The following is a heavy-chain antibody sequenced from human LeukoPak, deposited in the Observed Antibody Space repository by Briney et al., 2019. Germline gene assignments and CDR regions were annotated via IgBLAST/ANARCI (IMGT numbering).Heavy chain of an antibody. CDR3: ARDPYCGGDCLSHY. CDR2: ISSSGTTK. V-gene: IGHV3-48*03. CDR1: GFTFSSYE. D-gene: IGHD2-21*02. Sequence: GGSLRLSCAASGFTFSSYEMNWVGQAPGKGLEWVSYISSSGTTKYYADSVKGRFTISRDNAKNSLYLQMNSLRAEDTAVYFCARDPYCGGDCLSHYWGQGTLVTVSS. J-gene: IGHJ4*02.